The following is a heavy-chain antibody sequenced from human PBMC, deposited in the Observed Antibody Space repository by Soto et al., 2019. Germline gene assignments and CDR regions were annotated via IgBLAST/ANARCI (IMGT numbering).Heavy chain of an antibody. J-gene: IGHJ4*02. V-gene: IGHV3-23*01. Sequence: GGSLRLSCAAYGFTFSSYAMNWVRQAPGKGLEWVSGISGSGGTTYYSDSMKGRFTISRDNSKNTLYLQMISLRAEDTAIYYCAKDNDFDFWSGYLDYWGQGTLVTVSS. CDR3: AKDNDFDFWSGYLDY. CDR1: GFTFSSYA. CDR2: ISGSGGTT. D-gene: IGHD3-3*01.